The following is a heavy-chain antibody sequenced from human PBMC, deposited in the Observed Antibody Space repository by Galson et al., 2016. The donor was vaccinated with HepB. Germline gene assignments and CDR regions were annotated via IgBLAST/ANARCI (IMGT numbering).Heavy chain of an antibody. V-gene: IGHV3-20*01. Sequence: SLRLSCAASGFTFDDSGMSWVRQLPGKGLEWVAGVDWSGDSTGYADSVKGRFTISRDNAKNSVYLQMNSLRAEDTALYHCAKYRGTYYYHDMDVWGKGITVFVSS. CDR2: VDWSGDST. CDR3: AKYRGTYYYHDMDV. CDR1: GFTFDDSG. J-gene: IGHJ6*03. D-gene: IGHD1-1*01.